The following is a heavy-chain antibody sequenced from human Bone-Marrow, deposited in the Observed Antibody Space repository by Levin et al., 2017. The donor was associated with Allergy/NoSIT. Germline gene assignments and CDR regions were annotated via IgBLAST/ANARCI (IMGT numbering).Heavy chain of an antibody. J-gene: IGHJ5*02. D-gene: IGHD2-15*01. Sequence: QPGGSLRLSCAASGFIFSNYWMTWVRQAPGRGLEWVANINQDGSEKYYVDSVRGRFTISRDNAKNSLYLQMNSLRAEDTALYYCARDGYCSGGSCSIGWFDPWGQGTMVTVSS. CDR2: INQDGSEK. CDR3: ARDGYCSGGSCSIGWFDP. CDR1: GFIFSNYW. V-gene: IGHV3-7*01.